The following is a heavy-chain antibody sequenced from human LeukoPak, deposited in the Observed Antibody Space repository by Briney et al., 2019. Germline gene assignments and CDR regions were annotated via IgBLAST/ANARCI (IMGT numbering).Heavy chain of an antibody. J-gene: IGHJ4*02. Sequence: SETLSLTCAVYGGSFSGYYWSWIRQPPGKGLEWIGEINHSGSTNYNPSLKSRVTISVDTSKNQFSLKLSPVTAADTAVYYCARGGRRYCSGGSCYSFDYWGQGTLVTVSS. CDR2: INHSGST. CDR3: ARGGRRYCSGGSCYSFDY. V-gene: IGHV4-34*01. CDR1: GGSFSGYY. D-gene: IGHD2-15*01.